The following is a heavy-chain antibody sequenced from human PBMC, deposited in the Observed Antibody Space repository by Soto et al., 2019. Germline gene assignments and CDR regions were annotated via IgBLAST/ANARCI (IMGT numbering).Heavy chain of an antibody. J-gene: IGHJ4*02. CDR2: IHYSGNT. V-gene: IGHV4-59*08. Sequence: SETLSLTCTVSGGSISNYYWSWIRQPPGKGLEWIGYIHYSGNTKYNPSLKSRFTISSDTSKDQFSLKLTSMTAADTAVYYCARGHYDFWSGYFATIDYWGQGTLVTVSS. CDR3: ARGHYDFWSGYFATIDY. D-gene: IGHD3-3*01. CDR1: GGSISNYY.